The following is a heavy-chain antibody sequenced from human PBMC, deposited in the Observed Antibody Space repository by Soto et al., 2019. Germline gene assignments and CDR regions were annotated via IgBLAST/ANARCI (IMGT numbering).Heavy chain of an antibody. D-gene: IGHD7-27*01. CDR3: ARLGTYFDY. Sequence: EVQLVESGGGLVQPGGSLRLSCAASGFTFSSYEMNWVRQAPGNGLEWVSYIRSSGSTTYYADSVKGRSTISRDNAKNSLNLQMNSRRAEDTAVYYCARLGTYFDYWCQGALVTVSS. J-gene: IGHJ4*02. CDR1: GFTFSSYE. V-gene: IGHV3-48*03. CDR2: IRSSGSTT.